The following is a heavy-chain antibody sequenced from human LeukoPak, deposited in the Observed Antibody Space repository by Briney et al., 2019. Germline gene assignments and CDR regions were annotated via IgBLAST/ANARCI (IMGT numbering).Heavy chain of an antibody. CDR3: ARRGSGYNNYFDY. CDR2: IHYSGST. D-gene: IGHD5-24*01. CDR1: GGSISTTDYY. J-gene: IGHJ4*02. V-gene: IGHV4-39*01. Sequence: SETPSLTCTVSGGSISTTDYYWDWIRQPPGKGLEWIGGIHYSGSTYYSPSLKSRLTISIYVSKNQFSLKLSSVTAADTAVYYCARRGSGYNNYFDYWGQGTLVTVSS.